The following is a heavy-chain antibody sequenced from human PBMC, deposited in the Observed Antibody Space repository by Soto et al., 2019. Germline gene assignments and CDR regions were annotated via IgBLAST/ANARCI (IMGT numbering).Heavy chain of an antibody. Sequence: QVQLVQSGAEVKKPGSSVKVSCKASGGTFSSYAISWVRQAPGQGLEWMGGIIPIFGTANYAQKFQGRVTITADKYPSTAYMELSSLRSEDTAVYCCARLIVSFGVVTDYWGQGTLVTVSS. V-gene: IGHV1-69*06. CDR2: IIPIFGTA. CDR1: GGTFSSYA. CDR3: ARLIVSFGVVTDY. D-gene: IGHD3-3*01. J-gene: IGHJ4*02.